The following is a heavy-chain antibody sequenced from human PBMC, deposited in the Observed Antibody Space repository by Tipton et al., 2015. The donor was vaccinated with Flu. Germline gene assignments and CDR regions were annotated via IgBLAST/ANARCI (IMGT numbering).Heavy chain of an antibody. CDR2: VYHGGTT. J-gene: IGHJ4*02. CDR1: GGSISPYY. V-gene: IGHV4-59*04. Sequence: TLSLTCTVSGGSISPYYWGWIRQPPGKGLEWIGCVYHGGTTYYNPSLKSRVAISLDTFNNQFSLKLTSVTAADTAVYFCVTTTYYYGSGSHDFWGQGTLVTVSS. CDR3: VTTTYYYGSGSHDF. D-gene: IGHD3-10*01.